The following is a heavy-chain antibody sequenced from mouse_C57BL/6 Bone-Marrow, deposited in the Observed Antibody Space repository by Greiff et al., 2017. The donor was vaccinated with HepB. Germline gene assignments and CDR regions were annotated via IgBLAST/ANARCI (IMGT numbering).Heavy chain of an antibody. V-gene: IGHV1-82*01. CDR1: GYAFSSSW. CDR2: IYPGDGDT. J-gene: IGHJ2*01. Sequence: QVQLKQSGPELVKPGASVKISCKASGYAFSSSWVNWVKQRPGKGLEWIGRIYPGDGDTNYNGKFKGKATLTADKSSSTAYMQLSSLTSEDSAVYFCARRRTSDYWGQGTTLTVSS. CDR3: ARRRTSDY.